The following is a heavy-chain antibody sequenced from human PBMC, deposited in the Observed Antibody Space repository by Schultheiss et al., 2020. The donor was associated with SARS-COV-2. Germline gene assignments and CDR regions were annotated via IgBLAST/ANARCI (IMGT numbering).Heavy chain of an antibody. V-gene: IGHV3-30*04. J-gene: IGHJ5*02. CDR3: ANGGNSGWAWFDP. D-gene: IGHD4-23*01. CDR2: ISYDGSNK. Sequence: GGSLRLSCAASGFTFSSYAMHWVRQAPGKGLEWVAVISYDGSNKYYADSVRGRFTISRDNAKNSLYLQMNSLRAEDTAVYYCANGGNSGWAWFDPWGQGTLVTVSS. CDR1: GFTFSSYA.